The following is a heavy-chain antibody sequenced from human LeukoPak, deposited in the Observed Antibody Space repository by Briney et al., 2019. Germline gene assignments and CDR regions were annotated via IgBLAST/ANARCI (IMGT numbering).Heavy chain of an antibody. CDR2: FDPEDGET. CDR1: GGTFRSFA. J-gene: IGHJ6*02. CDR3: TTCLNGAGQPVAIYYYGMDV. V-gene: IGHV1-24*01. D-gene: IGHD2-2*01. Sequence: GASVKVSCKASGGTFRSFAISWGRQAPGGALEWMGGFDPEDGETVYAPKFQGRVTMTEDTSADTAYMELSSLRSEDTAVYYCTTCLNGAGQPVAIYYYGMDVWGQGTTVTVSS.